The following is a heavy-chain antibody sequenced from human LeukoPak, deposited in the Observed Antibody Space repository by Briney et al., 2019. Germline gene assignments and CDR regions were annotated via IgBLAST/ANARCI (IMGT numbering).Heavy chain of an antibody. CDR1: GGSISTTNYY. CDR3: ARQGYSNYVMYWFDP. V-gene: IGHV4-39*07. CDR2: VYYSGST. J-gene: IGHJ5*02. D-gene: IGHD4-11*01. Sequence: SETLSLTCTVSGGSISTTNYYWGWIRQSPGKGLEWFGCVYYSGSTYYNPSLKSRVTISVDTSQNQFSLQLTSVTAADTAVYYCARQGYSNYVMYWFDPWGQGTLVTVSS.